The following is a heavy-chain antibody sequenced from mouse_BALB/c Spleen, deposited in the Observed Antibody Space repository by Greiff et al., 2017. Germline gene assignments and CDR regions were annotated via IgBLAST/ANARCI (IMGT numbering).Heavy chain of an antibody. Sequence: EVKLLESGPGLVKPSQSLSLTCTVTGYSITSDYAWNWIRQFPGNKLEWMGYISYSGSTSYNPSLKSRISITRDTSKNQFFLQLNSVTTEDTATYYCARELGRKPFAYWGQGTLVTVSA. V-gene: IGHV3-2*02. CDR3: ARELGRKPFAY. J-gene: IGHJ3*01. CDR2: ISYSGST. D-gene: IGHD4-1*01. CDR1: GYSITSDYA.